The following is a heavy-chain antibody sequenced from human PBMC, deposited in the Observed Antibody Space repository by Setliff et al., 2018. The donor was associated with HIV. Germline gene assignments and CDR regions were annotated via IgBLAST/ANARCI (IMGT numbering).Heavy chain of an antibody. V-gene: IGHV1-24*01. Sequence: ASVKVSCKASGDTFNNCAVTWVRQAPGQGLEWMGGFDPEDGETIYAQKFQGRVTMTEDTSTSTAYMELRRLRFDDTAVYYCARDVEHMMDVWGQGTTVTVSS. J-gene: IGHJ6*02. CDR1: GDTFNNCA. CDR2: FDPEDGET. CDR3: ARDVEHMMDV.